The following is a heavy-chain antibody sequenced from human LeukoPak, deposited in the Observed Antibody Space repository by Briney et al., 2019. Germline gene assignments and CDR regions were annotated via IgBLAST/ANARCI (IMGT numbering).Heavy chain of an antibody. CDR3: ASRKAAANDAFDI. D-gene: IGHD6-13*01. Sequence: GGSLRLSCAASGFTFSSFSMNWVRQAPGKGLEWVSSISSSSSYIFYADSVKGRFTISRDNAKNPLYLQMNSLRAEDTAVYYCASRKAAANDAFDIWGQGTMVTVSS. J-gene: IGHJ3*02. CDR1: GFTFSSFS. V-gene: IGHV3-21*01. CDR2: ISSSSSYI.